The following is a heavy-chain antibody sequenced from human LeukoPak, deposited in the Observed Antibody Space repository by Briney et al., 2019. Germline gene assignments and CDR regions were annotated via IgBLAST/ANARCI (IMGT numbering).Heavy chain of an antibody. J-gene: IGHJ4*02. D-gene: IGHD1-1*01. Sequence: GGSLRLSCKVSGFIVSSNYMSWVRQAPGKGLEWVSIIHSVGDTFYADSVKGRFTISRDNSNNMVYLQMNSLTVEDTAVYYCARQGTGLDYWGQGTLVIVSS. CDR1: GFIVSSNY. CDR2: IHSVGDT. CDR3: ARQGTGLDY. V-gene: IGHV3-53*01.